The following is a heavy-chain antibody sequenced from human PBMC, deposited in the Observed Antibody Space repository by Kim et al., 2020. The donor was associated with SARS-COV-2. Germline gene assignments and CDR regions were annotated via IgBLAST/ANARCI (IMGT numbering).Heavy chain of an antibody. CDR2: IYYSGST. CDR1: GGSISSSSYY. V-gene: IGHV4-39*01. CDR3: ASRTFLRYFDWLSPPKWFDP. D-gene: IGHD3-9*01. Sequence: SETLSLTCTVSGGSISSSSYYWGWIRQPPGKGLEWIGSIYYSGSTYYNPSLKSRVTISVDTSKNQFSLKLSSVTAADTAVYYCASRTFLRYFDWLSPPKWFDPWGQRTLVTVSS. J-gene: IGHJ5*02.